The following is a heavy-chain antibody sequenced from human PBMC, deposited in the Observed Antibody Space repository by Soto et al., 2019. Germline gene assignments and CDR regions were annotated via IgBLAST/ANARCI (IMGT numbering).Heavy chain of an antibody. V-gene: IGHV3-30*18. D-gene: IGHD3-10*01. CDR3: AKAMVRGANGYYYGMDV. CDR2: ISYDGSNK. CDR1: GFTFSSYG. Sequence: QVQLVESGGGVVQPGRSLRLSCADSGFTFSSYGMHWVRQAPGKGLEWVAVISYDGSNKYYADSVKGRFTISSDNSKNTLYLQMNSLRPEDTAVYYCAKAMVRGANGYYYGMDVWGQGTTVTVSS. J-gene: IGHJ6*02.